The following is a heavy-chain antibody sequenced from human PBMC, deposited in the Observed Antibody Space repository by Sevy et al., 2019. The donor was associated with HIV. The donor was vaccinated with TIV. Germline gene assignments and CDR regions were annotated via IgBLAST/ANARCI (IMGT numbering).Heavy chain of an antibody. CDR2: VNHSGTT. CDR3: XXXXXXXXXXEVFDN. Sequence: SETLSLTCAVYGGSFNTYYWNWIRQPPGKGLEWIGEVNHSGTTNYNPSLKSRVTLSVDTSKNQFSLKLNSVTAADTXXXXXXXXXXXXXXXEVFDNWGQGTPVTVSS. V-gene: IGHV4-34*01. J-gene: IGHJ4*02. CDR1: GGSFNTYY.